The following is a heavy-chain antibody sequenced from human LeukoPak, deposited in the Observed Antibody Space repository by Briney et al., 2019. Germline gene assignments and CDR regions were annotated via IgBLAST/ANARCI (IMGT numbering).Heavy chain of an antibody. Sequence: PGGSLRLSCAASGFTFSSYWMSWVRQAPGKGLEWAANIKQDGSEKYYVDSVKGRFTISRDNAKNSLHLQMNSLRAEDTAVYYCARDGTYNDSSGYDDAFDIWGQGTMVTVSP. CDR3: ARDGTYNDSSGYDDAFDI. CDR1: GFTFSSYW. V-gene: IGHV3-7*01. J-gene: IGHJ3*02. CDR2: IKQDGSEK. D-gene: IGHD3-22*01.